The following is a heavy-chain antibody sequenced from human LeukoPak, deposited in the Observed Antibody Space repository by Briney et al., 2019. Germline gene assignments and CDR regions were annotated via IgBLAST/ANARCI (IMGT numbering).Heavy chain of an antibody. Sequence: GRSLRLSCAASGFTFDDYAMHWVRQAPGKGLEWVSGISWNSGSIGYADSVKGRFTISRDNAKNSLYLQMNSLRAEDTAVYYCARPAYYFDYWGQGTLVTVSS. V-gene: IGHV3-9*01. D-gene: IGHD1-14*01. CDR2: ISWNSGSI. CDR3: ARPAYYFDY. CDR1: GFTFDDYA. J-gene: IGHJ4*02.